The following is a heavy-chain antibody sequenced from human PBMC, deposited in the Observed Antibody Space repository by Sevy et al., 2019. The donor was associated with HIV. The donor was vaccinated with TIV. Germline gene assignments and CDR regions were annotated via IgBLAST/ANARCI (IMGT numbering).Heavy chain of an antibody. CDR1: GLTFNSYG. V-gene: IGHV3-33*01. Sequence: GGSLRLSCAASGLTFNSYGMHWVRQAPIKGLEWEASIYYDGNNKYYADSVKGRFTISRDESKNTLYLQMNSLRAEDTAVYYCARDSNEYGDYRLSYYFDSWGQGALVTVSS. D-gene: IGHD4-17*01. J-gene: IGHJ4*02. CDR3: ARDSNEYGDYRLSYYFDS. CDR2: IYYDGNNK.